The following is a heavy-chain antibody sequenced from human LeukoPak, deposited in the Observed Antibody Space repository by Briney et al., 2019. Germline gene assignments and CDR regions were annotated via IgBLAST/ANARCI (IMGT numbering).Heavy chain of an antibody. V-gene: IGHV4-39*07. D-gene: IGHD3-10*01. Sequence: SETLSLTCTVSGGSISSSSYYWGWIRQPPGKGLGWVGSIYYSGYTYYDPSLKSRVTISVDTSKNQFSLKLSSVTAADTAVYYCASCGILWFGELFYFDYWGQGTLVTVSS. CDR2: IYYSGYT. CDR1: GGSISSSSYY. J-gene: IGHJ4*02. CDR3: ASCGILWFGELFYFDY.